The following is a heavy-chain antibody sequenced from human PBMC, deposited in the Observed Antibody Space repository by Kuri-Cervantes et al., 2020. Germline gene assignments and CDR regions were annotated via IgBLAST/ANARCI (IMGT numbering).Heavy chain of an antibody. CDR2: INPNSGGT. CDR1: GYTFTGYY. V-gene: IGHV1-2*02. D-gene: IGHD6-6*01. Sequence: ASVKVSCKASGYTFTGYYMHWVRQAPGQGLEWMGWINPNSGGTNYAQKFQGRVTMTRDTSISTAYLQWSSLKASDTAMYYCARHSQYSSSGSVDAFDIWGQGTMVTVSS. J-gene: IGHJ3*02. CDR3: ARHSQYSSSGSVDAFDI.